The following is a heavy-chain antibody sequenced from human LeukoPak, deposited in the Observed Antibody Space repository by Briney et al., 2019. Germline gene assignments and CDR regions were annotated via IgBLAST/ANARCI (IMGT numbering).Heavy chain of an antibody. J-gene: IGHJ4*02. CDR2: ISSSSTYT. CDR1: GFSFSSYV. D-gene: IGHD1-26*01. CDR3: TRDVASYYGY. V-gene: IGHV3-21*06. Sequence: PGGSLRLSCAASGFSFSSYVMNWARQTPGKGLEWVSSISSSSTYTHYAGSVKGRFTISRDNAKNSLYLQMNSLRVEDTAVYYCTRDVASYYGYWGQGTLVTVSS.